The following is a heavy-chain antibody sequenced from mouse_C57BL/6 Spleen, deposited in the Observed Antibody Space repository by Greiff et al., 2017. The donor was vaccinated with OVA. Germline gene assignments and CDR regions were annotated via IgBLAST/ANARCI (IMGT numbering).Heavy chain of an antibody. J-gene: IGHJ2*01. D-gene: IGHD1-1*01. CDR1: GFTFTDYY. Sequence: EVKLMESGGGLVQPGGSLSLSCAASGFTFTDYYMSWVRQPPGKALEWLGFIRNKANGYTTEYSASVKGRFTISRDNSQSILYLQMNALRAEDSATYYCARYGDYYGSSLYFDYWGKGTTLTVSS. CDR3: ARYGDYYGSSLYFDY. V-gene: IGHV7-3*01. CDR2: IRNKANGYTT.